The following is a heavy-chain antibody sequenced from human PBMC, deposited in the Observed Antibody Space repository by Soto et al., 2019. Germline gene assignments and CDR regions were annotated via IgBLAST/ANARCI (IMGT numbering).Heavy chain of an antibody. CDR2: ISGYNGNA. CDR3: AREGSYGWCDC. Sequence: QVQLVQSGAEVRKPGASVKVSCKASGYTFSSHGIIWVRQAPGQGLEWMGWISGYNGNAKYAQRFQGRVTMTTDTSTSTVYMDLRSLGSDDSAVYNCAREGSYGWCDCWGQGTLVTVSS. J-gene: IGHJ5*01. V-gene: IGHV1-18*01. CDR1: GYTFSSHG. D-gene: IGHD2-15*01.